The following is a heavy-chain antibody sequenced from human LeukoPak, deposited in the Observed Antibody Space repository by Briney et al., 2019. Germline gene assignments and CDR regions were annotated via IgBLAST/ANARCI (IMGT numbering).Heavy chain of an antibody. J-gene: IGHJ6*02. CDR1: GGSISSSNW. CDR3: ARVHCSGGSCYGYYYYGMDV. V-gene: IGHV4-4*02. CDR2: IYHSGST. Sequence: SETLSLTCAVSGGSISSSNWWSWVRQPPGKGLEWIGEIYHSGSTNYNPSLKSRVTISVDKSKNQFSLKLSSVTAADTAVYYCARVHCSGGSCYGYYYYGMDVWGQGTTVTVSS. D-gene: IGHD2-15*01.